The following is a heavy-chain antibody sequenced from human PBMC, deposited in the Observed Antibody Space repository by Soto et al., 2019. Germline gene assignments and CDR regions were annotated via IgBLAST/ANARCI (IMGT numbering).Heavy chain of an antibody. J-gene: IGHJ6*02. V-gene: IGHV3-23*01. D-gene: IGHD6-19*01. CDR2: ISGSGGST. Sequence: GGSLRLSGAASGFTFSSYAMSWVRQAPGKGLEWVSAISGSGGSTYYADSVKGRVSVSRENCSDTLDLQMNSLRAEDTAVYYCAKDLGIAVAGYYYYGMDVWGQGT. CDR3: AKDLGIAVAGYYYYGMDV. CDR1: GFTFSSYA.